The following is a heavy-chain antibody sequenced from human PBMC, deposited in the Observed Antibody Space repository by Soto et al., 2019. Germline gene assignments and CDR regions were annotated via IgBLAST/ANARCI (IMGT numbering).Heavy chain of an antibody. D-gene: IGHD6-13*01. Sequence: GGSLRLSCAASGFTFSSYEMNWVRQAPGKGLEWVSYISSSGSTIYYADSVKGRFTISRDNAKNSLYLQMNSLRAEDTAVYYCARGAAIAAAGRSDYWGQGTLVTVSS. J-gene: IGHJ4*02. V-gene: IGHV3-48*03. CDR3: ARGAAIAAAGRSDY. CDR1: GFTFSSYE. CDR2: ISSSGSTI.